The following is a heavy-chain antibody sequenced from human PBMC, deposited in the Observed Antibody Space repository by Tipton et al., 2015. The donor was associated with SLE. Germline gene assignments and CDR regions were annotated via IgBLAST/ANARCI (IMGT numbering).Heavy chain of an antibody. V-gene: IGHV4-61*05. Sequence: LRLSCTVSGGSISSSSYYWGWIRQPPGKGLEWIGYIYYSGSTNYNPSLKSRVTISVDTSKNQFSLKLRSVTAADTAVYYCASQTGDLVNYWGQGILVTVSS. CDR2: IYYSGST. D-gene: IGHD7-27*01. CDR1: GGSISSSSYY. CDR3: ASQTGDLVNY. J-gene: IGHJ4*02.